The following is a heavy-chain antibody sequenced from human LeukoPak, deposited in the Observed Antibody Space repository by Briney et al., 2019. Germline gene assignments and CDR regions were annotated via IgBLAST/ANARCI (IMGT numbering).Heavy chain of an antibody. Sequence: SETLSLTCTVSGGSISSYYWSWIRQPPGKGLEWIGYIYYSGSTNYNPSLKSRVTTSVDTSKNQFSLKLSSVTAADTAVYYCARSGGNSVVDAFDIWGQGTMVTVSS. CDR1: GGSISSYY. V-gene: IGHV4-59*01. CDR3: ARSGGNSVVDAFDI. CDR2: IYYSGST. J-gene: IGHJ3*02. D-gene: IGHD4-23*01.